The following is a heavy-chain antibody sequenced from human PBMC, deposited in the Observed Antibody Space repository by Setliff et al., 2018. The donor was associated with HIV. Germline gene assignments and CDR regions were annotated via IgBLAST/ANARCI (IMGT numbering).Heavy chain of an antibody. CDR1: GYIFTSYY. D-gene: IGHD3-10*01. CDR2: ISAYNGNT. Sequence: ASVKVSCKASGYIFTSYYIHWVRQAPGQGLEWMGWISAYNGNTNYAQKFQGRVTITTDESTSTAYMELSSLRSEDTAVYYCARSYYGSGISLDAFDIWGQGTMVTVSS. V-gene: IGHV1-18*04. J-gene: IGHJ3*02. CDR3: ARSYYGSGISLDAFDI.